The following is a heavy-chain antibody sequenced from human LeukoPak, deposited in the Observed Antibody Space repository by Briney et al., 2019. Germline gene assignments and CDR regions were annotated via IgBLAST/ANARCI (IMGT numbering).Heavy chain of an antibody. J-gene: IGHJ4*02. V-gene: IGHV3-7*01. CDR1: GFTFSSYS. CDR3: ARARRGWAMVRGVDFDY. CDR2: IKQDGSEK. Sequence: GGSLRLSCAASGFTFSSYSMNWVRQAPGKGLEWVANIKQDGSEKYYVDSVKGRFTISRDNAKNSLYLQMNSLRAEDTAVYYCARARRGWAMVRGVDFDYWGQGTLVTVSS. D-gene: IGHD3-10*01.